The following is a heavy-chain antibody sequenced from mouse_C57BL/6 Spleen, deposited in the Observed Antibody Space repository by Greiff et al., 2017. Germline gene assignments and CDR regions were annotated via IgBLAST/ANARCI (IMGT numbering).Heavy chain of an antibody. J-gene: IGHJ2*01. V-gene: IGHV14-2*01. CDR2: IDPEDGET. CDR1: GFNINDYY. Sequence: EVQLQQSGAELVKPGASVKLSCTASGFNINDYYMHWVKQRTEQGLEWIGRIDPEDGETKYAPKFQGKATITADTSSNTADLQLSSLTSEDTAVYYCARERVPYYFDYWGQGTTLTVAS. D-gene: IGHD2-14*01. CDR3: ARERVPYYFDY.